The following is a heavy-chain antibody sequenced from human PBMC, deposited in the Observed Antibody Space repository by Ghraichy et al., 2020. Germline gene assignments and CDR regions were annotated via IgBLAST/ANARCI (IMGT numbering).Heavy chain of an antibody. D-gene: IGHD2-21*02. CDR3: ARAYCGSDCYGPQDAFDI. CDR2: IYSGGGT. Sequence: GESLRLSCAASGFTVSRNYMSWVRQAPGKGLEWVSVIYSGGGTYYADSVKGRFTISRDNSKNTLFLQMNSVRVEDTALYYCARAYCGSDCYGPQDAFDIWGQGTMVTVSS. J-gene: IGHJ3*02. V-gene: IGHV3-53*01. CDR1: GFTVSRNY.